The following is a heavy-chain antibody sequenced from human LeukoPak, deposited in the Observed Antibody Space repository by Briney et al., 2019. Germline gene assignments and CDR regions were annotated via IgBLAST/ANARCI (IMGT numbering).Heavy chain of an antibody. Sequence: PSETLSLTCAVYDGSFSGYYWSWIRQPPGKGLEWIGEINHSGSTNYNPSLKSRVTISVDTSKNQFSLKLSSVTAADTAVHYCARGRSMGHFDPWGQGTLVTVSS. V-gene: IGHV4-34*01. CDR3: ARGRSMGHFDP. J-gene: IGHJ5*02. D-gene: IGHD1-26*01. CDR2: INHSGST. CDR1: DGSFSGYY.